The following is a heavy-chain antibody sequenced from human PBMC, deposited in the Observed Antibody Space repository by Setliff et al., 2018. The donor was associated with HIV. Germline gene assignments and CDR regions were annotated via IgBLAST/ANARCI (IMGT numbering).Heavy chain of an antibody. CDR1: GGSFSGYY. CDR2: INHSGST. V-gene: IGHV4-34*01. Sequence: ASETLSLTCAVYGGSFSGYYWSWIRQPPGKGLEWIGEINHSGSTNYNPSLKSRVTISVDTSKNQFSLKLSSATAADTAVYYCARRWYYYGSGSYYTMPPFDYWGQGTLVTVSS. CDR3: ARRWYYYGSGSYYTMPPFDY. D-gene: IGHD3-10*01. J-gene: IGHJ4*02.